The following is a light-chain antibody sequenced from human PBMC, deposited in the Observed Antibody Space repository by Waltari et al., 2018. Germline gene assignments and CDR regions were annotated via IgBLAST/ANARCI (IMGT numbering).Light chain of an antibody. CDR2: GAS. Sequence: EIVLTQSPGTLSLSPGERAILSCRASQSVGRTLAWYQQKPGQAPSLLIYGASNRATGSPDRFRGSGSGTDFSLTISRLEPEDFSVYYCQHYVRLPVTFGQGTRVEI. J-gene: IGKJ1*01. V-gene: IGKV3-20*01. CDR1: QSVGRT. CDR3: QHYVRLPVT.